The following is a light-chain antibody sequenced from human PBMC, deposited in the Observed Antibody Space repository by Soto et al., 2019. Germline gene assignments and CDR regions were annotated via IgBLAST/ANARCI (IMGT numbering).Light chain of an antibody. J-gene: IGKJ2*01. CDR2: GAS. V-gene: IGKV3-20*01. CDR1: QSVSSSY. CDR3: QQYGGSPPYT. Sequence: EIVLTQSPGTLSLSPGERATLSCRASQSVSSSYLAWYQQKPGQAPRLLIYGASNRATGIPDRFSASGSGTDFTLTISRLEPEDFAVYYCQQYGGSPPYTFGKGTKLEIK.